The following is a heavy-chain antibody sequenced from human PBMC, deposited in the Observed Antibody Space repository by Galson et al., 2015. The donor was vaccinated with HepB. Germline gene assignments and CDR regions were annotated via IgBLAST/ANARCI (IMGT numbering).Heavy chain of an antibody. CDR3: ARGALVAVVGATQNNWFDP. CDR1: GYRFSTYS. V-gene: IGHV1-18*01. CDR2: ISPYNGDT. D-gene: IGHD2-15*01. Sequence: SVKVSCKASGYRFSTYSITWVRQAPGQGLEWMGWISPYNGDTKYARKFQGRVTMTTDTITSTAYMELRSLRADDTAVYYCARGALVAVVGATQNNWFDPWGQGTLVTVSS. J-gene: IGHJ5*02.